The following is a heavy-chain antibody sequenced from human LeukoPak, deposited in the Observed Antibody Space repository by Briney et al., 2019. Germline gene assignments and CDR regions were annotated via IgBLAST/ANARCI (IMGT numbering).Heavy chain of an antibody. V-gene: IGHV1-2*02. CDR1: GYTFTGYY. D-gene: IGHD5-18*01. CDR3: ARNVDTAMVCDY. J-gene: IGHJ4*02. CDR2: INPNSGGT. Sequence: ASVKVSCKASGYTFTGYYMHWVRQAPGQGLEWMGWINPNSGGTNYAQKFQGRVTMTRDTSISTAYMELSRLRSDDAAVYYCARNVDTAMVCDYWGQGTLVTVSS.